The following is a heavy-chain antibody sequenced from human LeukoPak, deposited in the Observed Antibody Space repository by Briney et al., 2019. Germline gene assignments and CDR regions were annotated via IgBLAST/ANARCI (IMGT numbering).Heavy chain of an antibody. Sequence: ASVKVSCKASGYTFTTYSMHWVRQAPGQGLEWMAIINLSGGSTDYTQKFQGRVTLTRDTSTSTVYMELSSLRSEDTAVYYCVRHNHMDVWGQGTTVTVSS. J-gene: IGHJ6*02. CDR3: VRHNHMDV. V-gene: IGHV1-46*01. CDR1: GYTFTTYS. CDR2: INLSGGST.